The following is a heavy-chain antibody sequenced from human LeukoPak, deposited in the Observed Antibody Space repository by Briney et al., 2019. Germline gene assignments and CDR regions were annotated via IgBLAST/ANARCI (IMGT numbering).Heavy chain of an antibody. CDR2: IYTSGST. Sequence: PSETLSLTCTVSGGSISSYYWSWIRQPAGKGLEWIGRIYTSGSTNYNPSLKSRVTMSVDTSKNQFSLKLSSVTAADTAVYYCAGTSIAAAGNAFDIWGQGTMVTVSS. CDR3: AGTSIAAAGNAFDI. D-gene: IGHD6-13*01. V-gene: IGHV4-4*07. J-gene: IGHJ3*02. CDR1: GGSISSYY.